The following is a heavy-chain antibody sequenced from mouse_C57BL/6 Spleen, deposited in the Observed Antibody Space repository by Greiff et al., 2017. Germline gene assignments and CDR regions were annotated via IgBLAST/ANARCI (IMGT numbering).Heavy chain of an antibody. J-gene: IGHJ3*01. D-gene: IGHD2-1*01. CDR2: IRSKSNNYAT. CDR1: GFSFNTYA. V-gene: IGHV10-1*01. CDR3: VRGTMVTTPGFAY. Sequence: EVHLVESGGGLLQPKGSLKLSCAASGFSFNTYAMNWVRQAPGKGLEWVARIRSKSNNYATYYADSVKDRFTISRDDSESMLYLQMNNLKTEDTAMYYCVRGTMVTTPGFAYWGQGTLVTVSA.